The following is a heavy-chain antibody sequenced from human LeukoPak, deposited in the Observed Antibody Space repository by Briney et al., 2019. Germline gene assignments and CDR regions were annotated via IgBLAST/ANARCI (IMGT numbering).Heavy chain of an antibody. V-gene: IGHV4-59*08. CDR1: GGSVSNYY. CDR3: ARLPYSSGWIDY. CDR2: IYYSGST. J-gene: IGHJ4*02. D-gene: IGHD6-19*01. Sequence: KTSETLSLTCTVSGGSVSNYYWSWIRQPPGKGLEYIGDIYYSGSTNYNPSLKSRVTISVDTSKNQFSLKLSSMTAADTAVYYCARLPYSSGWIDYWGRGTLVTVSS.